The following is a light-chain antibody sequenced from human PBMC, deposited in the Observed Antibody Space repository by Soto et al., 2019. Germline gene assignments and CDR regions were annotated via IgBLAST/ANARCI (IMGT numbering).Light chain of an antibody. CDR3: CSYAGRDTPVL. J-gene: IGLJ2*01. CDR2: DVS. CDR1: SSDVGRYNY. Sequence: QSALTQPRSVSGSPGQSITISCTGSSSDVGRYNYVSWLQQYSGKAPKLMIFDVSQRPSGVPDRFSGSKSANTASLTISGLQSEDEADYYCCSYAGRDTPVLFGGGTQLTVL. V-gene: IGLV2-11*01.